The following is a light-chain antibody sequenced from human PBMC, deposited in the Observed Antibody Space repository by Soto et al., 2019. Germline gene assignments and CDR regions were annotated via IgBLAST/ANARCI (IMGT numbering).Light chain of an antibody. J-gene: IGKJ4*01. CDR3: LQYNHYPLT. V-gene: IGKV1-5*03. Sequence: DIQMTQSPSTLSASVGDRVTLTCRASQSINSWLVWYQQRPGKGPKLLIHKASILEGGVPSRFSGSASGTEFTLTISSLQPDDFATYYCLQYNHYPLTFGGGTKVEIK. CDR1: QSINSW. CDR2: KAS.